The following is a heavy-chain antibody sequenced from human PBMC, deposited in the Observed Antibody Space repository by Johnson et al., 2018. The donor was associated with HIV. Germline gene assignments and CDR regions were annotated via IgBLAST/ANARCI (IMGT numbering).Heavy chain of an antibody. V-gene: IGHV3-30*02. CDR2: IRYDGSNK. D-gene: IGHD1-14*01. CDR3: TTDHGSPDAFDI. Sequence: QMHLVESGGGVVQPGRSLRLSCAASGFTFSSYGMHWVRQAPGKGLEWVAFIRYDGSNKYYADSVKGRFTISRDNSKNTLYLQMNSLRAEDTAVYYCTTDHGSPDAFDIWGQGTMVTVSS. CDR1: GFTFSSYG. J-gene: IGHJ3*02.